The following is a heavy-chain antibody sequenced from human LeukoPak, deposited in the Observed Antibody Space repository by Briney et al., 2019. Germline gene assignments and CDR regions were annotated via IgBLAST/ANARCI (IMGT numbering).Heavy chain of an antibody. CDR1: GFTFSSYA. V-gene: IGHV3-23*01. CDR2: ISGSGGST. Sequence: GGSLRLSCAASGFTFSSYALSWVRQAQGKGLEWVSAISGSGGSTYYADSVKGRFTISRDNSKNTLYLQMNSLRAEDTAVYYCAKDPQYSSGWFYFDYWGQGTLVTVSS. J-gene: IGHJ4*02. D-gene: IGHD6-19*01. CDR3: AKDPQYSSGWFYFDY.